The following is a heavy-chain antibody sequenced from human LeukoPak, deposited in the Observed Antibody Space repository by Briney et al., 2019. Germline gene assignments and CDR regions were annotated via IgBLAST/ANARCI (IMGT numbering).Heavy chain of an antibody. CDR2: ISRGGRTV. CDR1: GFTFSNYE. J-gene: IGHJ4*02. Sequence: QPGGSLRLSCAASGFTFSNYEMNWVRQAPGKGLDWVAYISRGGRTVDYADSVKGRFTISRDSAKNALYLQMNSLRAEDTAVYYCARGRSSGWYGAYDYWGQGTLVTVSS. V-gene: IGHV3-48*03. CDR3: ARGRSSGWYGAYDY. D-gene: IGHD6-19*01.